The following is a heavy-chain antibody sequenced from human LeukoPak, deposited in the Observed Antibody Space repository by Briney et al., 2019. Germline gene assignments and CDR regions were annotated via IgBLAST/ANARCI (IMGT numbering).Heavy chain of an antibody. Sequence: ASVKVSRKASGYTFTSYAMHWVRQAPGQRLEWMGWINAGNGNTKYSQKFQGRVTITRDTSASTAYMELSSLRSEDTAVYYCAREGVRYYYYYYGMDVWGQGTTVTVSS. CDR2: INAGNGNT. V-gene: IGHV1-3*01. CDR3: AREGVRYYYYYYGMDV. J-gene: IGHJ6*02. CDR1: GYTFTSYA.